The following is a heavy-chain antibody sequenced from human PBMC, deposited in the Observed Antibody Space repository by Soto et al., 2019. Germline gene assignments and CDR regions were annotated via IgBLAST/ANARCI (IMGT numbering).Heavy chain of an antibody. Sequence: PXGCLRLSCAACGFSFSSYGMHWVRQAPGKGLEWVAVISYDGSNKYYADSVKGRFTISRDNSKNTLYLQMNSLRAEDTAVYYCAKVERQWLVQGWFDPWGQGTLVTVSS. CDR1: GFSFSSYG. D-gene: IGHD6-19*01. V-gene: IGHV3-30*18. CDR3: AKVERQWLVQGWFDP. J-gene: IGHJ5*02. CDR2: ISYDGSNK.